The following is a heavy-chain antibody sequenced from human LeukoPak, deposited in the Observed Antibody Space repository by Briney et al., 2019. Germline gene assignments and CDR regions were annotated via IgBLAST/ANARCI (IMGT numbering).Heavy chain of an antibody. CDR3: ARPSMAAYYFDY. CDR2: IYPGDSDT. J-gene: IGHJ4*02. CDR1: GYSFTSYW. V-gene: IGHV5-51*01. Sequence: GESLKISCQGSGYSFTSYWIGWVRQMPGKGLEWMGIIYPGDSDTRYSPPFQGHVTISADKSISTAYLQWSSLKASDTAMYYCARPSMAAYYFDYWGQGTLVTVSS. D-gene: IGHD2/OR15-2a*01.